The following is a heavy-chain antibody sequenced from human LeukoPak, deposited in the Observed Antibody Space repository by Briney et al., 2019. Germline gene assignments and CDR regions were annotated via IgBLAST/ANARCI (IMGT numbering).Heavy chain of an antibody. CDR2: ISYDGNNK. V-gene: IGHV3-30*18. D-gene: IGHD2-15*01. CDR3: AKVTSGGLHGMDV. CDR1: GFTFSSYG. Sequence: PGRSLRLSCAASGFTFSSYGMHWVRQAPGKGLECVAVISYDGNNKYYADSVKGRFTISRDNSKNTLYLQMNNLSTEDTAVYYCAKVTSGGLHGMDVWGQGTTVTVSS. J-gene: IGHJ6*02.